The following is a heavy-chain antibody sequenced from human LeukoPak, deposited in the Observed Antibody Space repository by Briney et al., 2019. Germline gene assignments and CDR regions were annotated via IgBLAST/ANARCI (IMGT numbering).Heavy chain of an antibody. V-gene: IGHV4-4*07. J-gene: IGHJ4*02. CDR1: GGSISNYY. CDR3: ARGPPSGATRFDY. CDR2: IHSSGNT. D-gene: IGHD1-26*01. Sequence: SETLSLTCTVSGGSISNYYWSWIRQPAGKGPEWIGRIHSSGNTHYNPSLNSRLTMSVDTSKNQFSLKLSSLTAADTALYYCARGPPSGATRFDYWGQGNLVNVSS.